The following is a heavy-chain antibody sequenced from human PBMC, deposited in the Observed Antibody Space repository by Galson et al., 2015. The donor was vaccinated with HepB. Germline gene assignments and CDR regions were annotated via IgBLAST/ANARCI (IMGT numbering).Heavy chain of an antibody. V-gene: IGHV6-1*01. Sequence: CAISGDSVSRNTLAWNWIRQSPSRGLEWLGRTYYRSKWYFDYAVSVKSRITINPDTSKNQFSLHLNSVTPDDTAVYYCLRWGEEGGWAFDIWGQGTMVTVSS. CDR2: TYYRSKWYF. J-gene: IGHJ3*02. CDR1: GDSVSRNTLA. CDR3: LRWGEEGGWAFDI. D-gene: IGHD3-16*01.